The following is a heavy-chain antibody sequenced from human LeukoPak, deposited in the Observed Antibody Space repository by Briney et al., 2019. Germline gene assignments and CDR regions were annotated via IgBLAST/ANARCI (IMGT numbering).Heavy chain of an antibody. D-gene: IGHD3-22*01. CDR3: ARAPYSGYYFPPST. CDR1: GGTFSSYA. J-gene: IGHJ5*02. CDR2: IIPIFGTA. V-gene: IGHV1-69*13. Sequence: ASVKVSCKASGGTFSSYAISWVRQAPGQGLEWMGGIIPIFGTANYAQKFQGRVTITADESTSTVYMELSSLRSEDTAAYYCARAPYSGYYFPPSTWGQGTLVTVSS.